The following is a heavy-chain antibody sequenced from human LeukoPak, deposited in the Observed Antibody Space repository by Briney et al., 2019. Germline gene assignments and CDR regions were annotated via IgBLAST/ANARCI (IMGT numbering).Heavy chain of an antibody. D-gene: IGHD3-9*01. CDR2: IYHSGRT. Sequence: SGTLSLTCTVSSVSIITNNWWSWVRQSPGKGLEWIGDIYHSGRTNYNPSLESRVSISVDKSKNQFSLKLSSVTAADTAVYYCARYLKDYDILTGYYTNWFDPWGQGTLVTVSS. CDR3: ARYLKDYDILTGYYTNWFDP. V-gene: IGHV4-4*02. CDR1: SVSIITNNW. J-gene: IGHJ5*02.